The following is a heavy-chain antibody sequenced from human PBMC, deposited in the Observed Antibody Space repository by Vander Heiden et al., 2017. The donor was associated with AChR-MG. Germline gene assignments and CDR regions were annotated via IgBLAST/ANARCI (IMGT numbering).Heavy chain of an antibody. CDR1: GFNFSSHT. V-gene: IGHV3-21*01. D-gene: IGHD5-12*01. J-gene: IGHJ4*02. Sequence: EVQVVESGGGLVKPGTSLRLSCAASGFNFSSHTMNWIRQAPGKGLEWVSSISGRSTYIHYADSLKGRFTISRDNAMNSVYLQMNSLRAEDTAVYYCARLWSSGYDWGQRGRDNWGQGTLVTVSS. CDR2: ISGRSTYI. CDR3: ARLWSSGYDWGQRGRDN.